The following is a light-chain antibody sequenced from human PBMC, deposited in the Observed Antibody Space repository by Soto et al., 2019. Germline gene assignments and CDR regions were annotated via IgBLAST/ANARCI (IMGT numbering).Light chain of an antibody. CDR3: QQLNSYHIT. V-gene: IGKV1-13*02. J-gene: IGKJ5*01. CDR2: DSS. CDR1: QSISSW. Sequence: AIQCTQSPSSLSASVGDRVTITCRASQSISSWLAWYQQKPGRAPKLLIYDSSSLESGVPSRFSGSGSGTEFTLTISSLQTEDLATYYCQQLNSYHITFGQGTRREIK.